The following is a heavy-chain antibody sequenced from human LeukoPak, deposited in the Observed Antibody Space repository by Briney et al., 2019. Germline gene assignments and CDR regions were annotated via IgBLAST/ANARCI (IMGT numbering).Heavy chain of an antibody. D-gene: IGHD5-18*01. CDR1: GYTFTDYY. Sequence: ASVKVSCKXSGYTFTDYYMHWVQQAPRKGLEWMGLVDPEDGETIYSEKFQGRVTITADTSTDTAYMELSSLRSEDTAVYYCATDQRGYSYGLWGQGTLVTVSS. CDR3: ATDQRGYSYGL. CDR2: VDPEDGET. J-gene: IGHJ4*02. V-gene: IGHV1-69-2*01.